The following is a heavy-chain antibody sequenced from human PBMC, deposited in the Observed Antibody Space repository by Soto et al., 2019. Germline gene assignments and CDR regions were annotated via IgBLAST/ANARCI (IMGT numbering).Heavy chain of an antibody. CDR2: MHYRGRA. CDR1: GGSINSGGYY. Sequence: SETLSLTCNVSGGSINSGGYYWGWIRQHPGKGLEWIGYMHYRGRASYNPSLKSRGSISLDTSGHHFSLKLTSVTAADTAVYYCARCRDAFGFDSWGQGTLVTVSS. J-gene: IGHJ4*02. D-gene: IGHD2-15*01. CDR3: ARCRDAFGFDS. V-gene: IGHV4-31*03.